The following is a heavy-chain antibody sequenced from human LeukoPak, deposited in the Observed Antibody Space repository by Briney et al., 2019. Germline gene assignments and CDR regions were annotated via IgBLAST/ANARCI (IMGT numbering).Heavy chain of an antibody. CDR3: ASWSDMAAFDI. J-gene: IGHJ3*02. CDR2: INWNGEST. Sequence: AGGTLCLSGAGSGFNFDDYGMRWVRQAPGKGLEWVSGINWNGESTGYADSVKGRFTISRDNAKNSLYLQMNSLRAEDTALYYCASWSDMAAFDIWGQGTMVTVSS. V-gene: IGHV3-20*04. CDR1: GFNFDDYG. D-gene: IGHD5-24*01.